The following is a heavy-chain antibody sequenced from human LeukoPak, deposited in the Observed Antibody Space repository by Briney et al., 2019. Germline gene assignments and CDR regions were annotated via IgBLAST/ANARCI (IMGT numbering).Heavy chain of an antibody. Sequence: GGSLRLFCAASGFTFSSYGMHWVRQAPGKGMEWVAFIRYDGSNKYYAASVKGRFTISRDNSKTTLYLQMNSLRAEDTAVYYCAKDSITMVRGIAYWGQGTLVTVSS. D-gene: IGHD3-10*01. CDR1: GFTFSSYG. J-gene: IGHJ4*02. CDR3: AKDSITMVRGIAY. V-gene: IGHV3-30*02. CDR2: IRYDGSNK.